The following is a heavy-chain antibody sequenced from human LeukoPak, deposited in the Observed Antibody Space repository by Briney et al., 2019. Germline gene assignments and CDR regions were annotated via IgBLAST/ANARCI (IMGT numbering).Heavy chain of an antibody. J-gene: IGHJ3*02. Sequence: PSETLSLTCTVSGGSISSSSYYWGWIRQPPGKGLEWIGSIYYSGSTYYNPSLKSRVTISVDTSKNQFSLKLSSVTAADTAMYYCARLPLEGGAFDIWGQGTMVTVSS. V-gene: IGHV4-39*01. CDR1: GGSISSSSYY. CDR2: IYYSGST. D-gene: IGHD1-1*01. CDR3: ARLPLEGGAFDI.